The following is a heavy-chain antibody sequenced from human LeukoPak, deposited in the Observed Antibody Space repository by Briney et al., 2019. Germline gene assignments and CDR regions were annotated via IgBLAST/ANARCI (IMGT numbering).Heavy chain of an antibody. Sequence: GGSLRLSCTASGFTFSRSWMNWIRQAPGKGLEWVANINPDGDGMRFVDSVKGRFTMSRDNAQSSPHLQMNSLRVEDTAFYYCAAWTDRGYSYWGQGVLVTVSS. CDR3: AAWTDRGYSY. V-gene: IGHV3-7*01. J-gene: IGHJ4*02. CDR2: INPDGDGM. D-gene: IGHD5-12*01. CDR1: GFTFSRSW.